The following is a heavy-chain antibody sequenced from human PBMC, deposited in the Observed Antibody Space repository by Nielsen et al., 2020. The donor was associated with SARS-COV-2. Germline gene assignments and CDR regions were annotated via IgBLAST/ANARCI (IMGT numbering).Heavy chain of an antibody. CDR2: VNYRGGT. Sequence: SETLSLTCAVYGGSFGGYYWSWIRQPPGKGLEWIGEVNYRGGTNYNPSLKSRVTISVDTSKNQFSLKLTSVTAADTAVYYCARNYYGSGRTAFDIWGQGTMVTVSS. D-gene: IGHD3-10*01. V-gene: IGHV4-34*01. CDR3: ARNYYGSGRTAFDI. J-gene: IGHJ3*02. CDR1: GGSFGGYY.